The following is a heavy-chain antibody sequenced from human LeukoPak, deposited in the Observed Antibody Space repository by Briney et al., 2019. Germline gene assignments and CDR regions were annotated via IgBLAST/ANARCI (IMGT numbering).Heavy chain of an antibody. V-gene: IGHV4-59*08. D-gene: IGHD3-16*01. CDR3: ARVLDYVWGSDRGAFDI. J-gene: IGHJ3*02. CDR1: GGSISSYY. CDR2: IYYSGST. Sequence: SETLSLTCTVSGGSISSYYWSWIRQPPGKGLEWIGYIYYSGSTNYNPSLRSRVTISVDTSKNQFSLKLSSVTAADTAVYYCARVLDYVWGSDRGAFDIWGQGTMVTVSS.